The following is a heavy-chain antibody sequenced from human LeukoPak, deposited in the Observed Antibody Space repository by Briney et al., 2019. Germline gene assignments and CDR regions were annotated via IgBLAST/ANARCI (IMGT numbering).Heavy chain of an antibody. CDR1: GGSISTSSYY. CDR2: MYHSGIT. Sequence: SETLSLTCTVSGGSISTSSYYWGWIRQPPGKGLEWIGSMYHSGITYNNPSLKSRVTISLDTSKNQFSLNLSSVTAADTAVYYCARQYISGWFFDYWGQGALVTVYS. CDR3: ARQYISGWFFDY. J-gene: IGHJ4*02. D-gene: IGHD6-19*01. V-gene: IGHV4-39*07.